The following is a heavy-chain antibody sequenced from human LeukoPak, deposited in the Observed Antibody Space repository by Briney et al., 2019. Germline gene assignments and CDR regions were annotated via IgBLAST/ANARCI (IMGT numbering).Heavy chain of an antibody. CDR1: GDSLRTNNYF. V-gene: IGHV4-39*01. J-gene: IGHJ5*02. D-gene: IGHD1-26*01. Sequence: PSETLSLTCSLSGDSLRTNNYFWAWIRQPPGRGLEWIGSISYNGITYYNPFLTSRAVVSVDTSKNQFSLNLNSVTAADTAVYYCARRNVLTWDVGNWFEPWGQGTLVTVSS. CDR3: ARRNVLTWDVGNWFEP. CDR2: ISYNGIT.